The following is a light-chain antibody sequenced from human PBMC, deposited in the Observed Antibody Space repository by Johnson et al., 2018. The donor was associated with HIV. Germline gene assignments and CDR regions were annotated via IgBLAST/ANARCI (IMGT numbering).Light chain of an antibody. CDR1: NSNIGNNY. CDR2: ENN. Sequence: QSVLTQPPSVSAAPGQKVTISCSGSNSNIGNNYVSWYQQVPGTAPKLLIYENNKRPSGIPDRFSGSKSGTSATLGITGLQNGDEADYYCGTWDSGLIADVFGTGTKVTVL. J-gene: IGLJ1*01. CDR3: GTWDSGLIADV. V-gene: IGLV1-51*02.